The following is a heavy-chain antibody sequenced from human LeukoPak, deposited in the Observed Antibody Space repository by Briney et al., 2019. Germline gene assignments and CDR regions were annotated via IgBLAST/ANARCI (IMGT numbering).Heavy chain of an antibody. J-gene: IGHJ3*02. CDR2: ISYDGSNE. CDR1: GFTFSSYA. V-gene: IGHV3-30-3*01. CDR3: ARELRPCRYCSSTSCYCAFDI. Sequence: GGSLRLSCAASGFTFSSYAMHWVRQAPGKGLEWVAVISYDGSNEYYADSVKGRFTISRDNSKNTLYLQMNSLRAEDTAVYYCARELRPCRYCSSTSCYCAFDIWGQGTMVTVSS. D-gene: IGHD2-2*01.